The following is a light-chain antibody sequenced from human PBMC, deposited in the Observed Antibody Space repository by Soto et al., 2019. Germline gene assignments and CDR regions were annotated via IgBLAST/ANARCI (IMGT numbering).Light chain of an antibody. CDR1: QSISSW. CDR2: DAS. Sequence: DIQMTQSPSTLSASVGDRVTITCRASQSISSWLAWYQQKPGKAPKLLIYDASSLESGVPSRFSGSGSGTEFTLTISSLQPDDFAIYYYHQSGTTFGQGTKVEIK. CDR3: HQSGTT. J-gene: IGKJ1*01. V-gene: IGKV1-5*01.